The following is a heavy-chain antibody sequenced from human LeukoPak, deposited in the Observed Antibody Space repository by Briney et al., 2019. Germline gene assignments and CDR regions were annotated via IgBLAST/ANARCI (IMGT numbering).Heavy chain of an antibody. J-gene: IGHJ5*02. CDR1: GYTFTNYW. Sequence: GESLKISCEAFGYTFTNYWIGWVRQIPGKGLEWMGVIYPGDSRTRYNPSFQGQVTISADKSVNTAYLQWSSLKASDTAIYYCACRVLLSTSSGPWGQGTLVTVSS. V-gene: IGHV5-51*01. D-gene: IGHD6-6*01. CDR2: IYPGDSRT. CDR3: ACRVLLSTSSGP.